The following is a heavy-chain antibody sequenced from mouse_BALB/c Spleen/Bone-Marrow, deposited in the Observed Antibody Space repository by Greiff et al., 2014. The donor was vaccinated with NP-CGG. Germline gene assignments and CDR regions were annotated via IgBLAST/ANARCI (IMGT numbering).Heavy chain of an antibody. Sequence: EVQLQQSGPELVRPGASVKISCKTSGYTFTDYSMQWVKQSHGKSLEWIGGINPNSGVTSYNQKFKDKATLTVDKSSNTAYMELRSLTSEYSAVYFCARWGGVFATGYWGQGTLVTVST. V-gene: IGHV1-18*01. CDR2: INPNSGVT. CDR1: GYTFTDYS. J-gene: IGHJ4*01. CDR3: ARWGGVFATGY.